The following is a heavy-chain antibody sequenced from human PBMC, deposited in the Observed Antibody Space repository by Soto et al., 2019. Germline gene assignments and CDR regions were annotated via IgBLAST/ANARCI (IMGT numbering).Heavy chain of an antibody. CDR2: IIPILGIA. V-gene: IGHV1-69*02. Sequence: ASVKVSCKASGGTFSSYTISWVRQAPGQGLEWMGRIIPILGIANYAQKFQGRVTITADKSTSTAYMELSSLRSEDTAVYYCAWNNWNAYYYYYYMDVWGKGTTVTVSS. CDR3: AWNNWNAYYYYYYMDV. CDR1: GGTFSSYT. J-gene: IGHJ6*03. D-gene: IGHD1-1*01.